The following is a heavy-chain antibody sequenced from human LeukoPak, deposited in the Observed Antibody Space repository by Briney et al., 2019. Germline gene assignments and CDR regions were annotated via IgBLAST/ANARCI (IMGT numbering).Heavy chain of an antibody. CDR3: ARWNNDWEFDY. CDR1: GFTFSSFW. CDR2: IKEDGTEE. D-gene: IGHD1/OR15-1a*01. J-gene: IGHJ4*02. V-gene: IGHV3-7*05. Sequence: PGGSLRLSCAASGFTFSSFWMTWVRQASGKGLEWVAHIKEDGTEEYYVDSVKGRFTISRDNAKNSLYLQMNSLRAEDTAVYYCARWNNDWEFDYWGQGTLVSVSS.